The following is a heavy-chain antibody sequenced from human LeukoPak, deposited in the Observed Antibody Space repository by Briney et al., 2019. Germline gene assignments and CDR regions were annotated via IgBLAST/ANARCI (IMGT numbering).Heavy chain of an antibody. D-gene: IGHD5-24*01. CDR3: ARGYREMATVDY. CDR2: ISGGGGST. Sequence: GGSLRLSCAASGFTFSNYAMSWVRQAPGKGLEWVAAISGGGGSTSYADSVKGRFTISRDNSNNTLFLHMSSLTADDTAVYYCARGYREMATVDYWGQGTLVTVSS. CDR1: GFTFSNYA. V-gene: IGHV3-23*01. J-gene: IGHJ4*02.